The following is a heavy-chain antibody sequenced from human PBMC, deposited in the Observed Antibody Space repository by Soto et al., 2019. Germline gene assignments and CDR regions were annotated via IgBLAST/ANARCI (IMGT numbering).Heavy chain of an antibody. V-gene: IGHV5-10-1*03. CDR1: GYSFTSYW. CDR2: IDPSDSYT. J-gene: IGHJ6*02. D-gene: IGHD6-19*01. Sequence: EVQLVQSGAEVKKPGESLRISCKGSGYSFTSYWISWVRQMPGKGLEWMGRIDPSDSYTNYSPSFQGHVTISADKSISTAYLQWSSLKASDTAMYYCASSSWLPKSGPYYGMDVWGQGTTVTVSS. CDR3: ASSSWLPKSGPYYGMDV.